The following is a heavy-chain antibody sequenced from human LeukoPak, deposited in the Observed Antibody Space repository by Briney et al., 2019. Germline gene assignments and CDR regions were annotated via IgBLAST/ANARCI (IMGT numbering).Heavy chain of an antibody. J-gene: IGHJ6*03. CDR2: IYNSGIT. CDR3: ARDHLPAGAPGYYMDV. V-gene: IGHV4-59*02. Sequence: SETLSLTCTVSGGSVSRHFWSWIRQLPGKGLEWIGYIYNSGITNYNPSLKSRVTMSVDTSKNQFSLMLRSVTAADTAVYYCARDHLPAGAPGYYMDVWGKGTTVIVS. CDR1: GGSVSRHF. D-gene: IGHD4/OR15-4a*01.